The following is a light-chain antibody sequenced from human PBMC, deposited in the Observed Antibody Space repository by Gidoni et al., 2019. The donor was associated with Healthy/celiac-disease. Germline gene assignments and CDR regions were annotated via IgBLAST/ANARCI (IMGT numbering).Light chain of an antibody. J-gene: IGLJ1*01. CDR3: SSYTSSSTWV. CDR1: SSDVGGYNY. Sequence: QSALTQPASVSGSPGQSITISCTGTSSDVGGYNYVSWYQQHPGKAPKLMIYDVSNRPSGVSNRFSGSKSGLQAEDEADYYCSSYTSSSTWVFGTGTKVTVL. V-gene: IGLV2-14*03. CDR2: DVS.